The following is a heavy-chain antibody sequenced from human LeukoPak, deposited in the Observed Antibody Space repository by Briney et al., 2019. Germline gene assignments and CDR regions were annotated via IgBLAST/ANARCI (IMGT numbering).Heavy chain of an antibody. J-gene: IGHJ4*02. V-gene: IGHV3-48*04. CDR3: AREWGFINSGAYDY. D-gene: IGHD6-19*01. CDR1: GFSFSSYW. CDR2: ISSSGSTI. Sequence: PGGSLRLSCAASGFSFSSYWMHWVRQAPGKGLEWVSYISSSGSTIYYADSVKGRFTISRDNAKNSLYLQMNSLRAEDTAVYYCAREWGFINSGAYDYWGQGTLVTVSS.